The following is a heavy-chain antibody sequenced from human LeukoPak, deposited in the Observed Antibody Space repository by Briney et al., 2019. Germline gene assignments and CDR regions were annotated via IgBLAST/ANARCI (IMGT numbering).Heavy chain of an antibody. CDR3: AKGRPTYYYDSSGYGFDY. V-gene: IGHV3-23*01. Sequence: GGSLRLSCAASGFTFSSYAMSWVRQAPGKGLEWVSAISGSGGSTYYTDSVKGRFTISRDNSKNTLYLQMNSLRAEDTAVYYCAKGRPTYYYDSSGYGFDYWGQGTLVTVSS. J-gene: IGHJ4*02. D-gene: IGHD3-22*01. CDR1: GFTFSSYA. CDR2: ISGSGGST.